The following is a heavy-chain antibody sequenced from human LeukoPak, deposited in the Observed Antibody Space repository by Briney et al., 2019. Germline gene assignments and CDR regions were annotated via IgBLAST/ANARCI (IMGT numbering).Heavy chain of an antibody. V-gene: IGHV3-7*01. Sequence: TGRSLRLSCAASGFTLSYYWMSWVRQAPGKGLEWVANIKQDGSEKNYVDSVKGRFTISRDNAKNSLYLQMNSLRAEDTAVYYCARDRGGHSYWGQGTLVTVSS. CDR3: ARDRGGHSY. CDR2: IKQDGSEK. CDR1: GFTLSYYW. J-gene: IGHJ4*02.